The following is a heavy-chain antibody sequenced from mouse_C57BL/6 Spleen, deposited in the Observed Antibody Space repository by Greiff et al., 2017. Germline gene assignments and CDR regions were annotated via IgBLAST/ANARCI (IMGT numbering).Heavy chain of an antibody. D-gene: IGHD2-1*01. V-gene: IGHV1-4*01. CDR1: GYTFTSYT. CDR3: AHGNSGAMDY. CDR2: INPSSGYT. J-gene: IGHJ4*01. Sequence: QVQLKQSGAELARPGASVKMSCKASGYTFTSYTMHWVKQRPGQGLEWIGYINPSSGYTKYNQKFKDKATLTADKSSSTAYMQLSSLTSEDSAVYYCAHGNSGAMDYWGQGTSVTVSS.